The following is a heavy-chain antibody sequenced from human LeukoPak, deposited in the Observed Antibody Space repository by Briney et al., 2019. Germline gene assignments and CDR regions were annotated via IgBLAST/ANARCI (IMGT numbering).Heavy chain of an antibody. CDR3: ARVGYCGSTSCSRDGAFDI. CDR1: GFTFSDYY. D-gene: IGHD2-2*01. J-gene: IGHJ3*02. V-gene: IGHV3-11*01. CDR2: ISSSGSTI. Sequence: PGGSLRLSCAASGFTFSDYYMSWIRQAPGKGLEWVSYISSSGSTIYYADSVKGRFTISRDNAKNSLYLQMNSLRAEDTAVYYCARVGYCGSTSCSRDGAFDIWGQGTMVTVSS.